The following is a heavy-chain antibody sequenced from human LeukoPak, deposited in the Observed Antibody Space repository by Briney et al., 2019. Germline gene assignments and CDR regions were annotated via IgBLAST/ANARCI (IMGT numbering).Heavy chain of an antibody. V-gene: IGHV5-51*01. CDR2: IHPRDSDT. CDR1: GYSFTNYW. J-gene: IGHJ4*02. CDR3: ARRYCSGSSCYLFDY. Sequence: GESLKISCKGSGYSFTNYWIGWVRQMPGKGLEWMGIIHPRDSDTRYSPSFQGQVTISADKSISTAYLQWSSLKASDTAMYYCARRYCSGSSCYLFDYWGREPWSPSPQ. D-gene: IGHD2-15*01.